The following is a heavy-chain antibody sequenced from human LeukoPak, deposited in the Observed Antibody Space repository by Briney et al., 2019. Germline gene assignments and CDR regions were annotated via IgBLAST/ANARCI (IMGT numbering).Heavy chain of an antibody. D-gene: IGHD3-10*01. Sequence: SETLSLTCTVSGGSISSSSYYWGWIRQPPGKGLEWIGSIYYSGSTYYNPSLKSRVTISVDTSKNQFSLKLSSVTAADTAVYYCARVPLFGWAPYYYYYYMDVWGKGTTVTVSS. CDR2: IYYSGST. CDR3: ARVPLFGWAPYYYYYYMDV. CDR1: GGSISSSSYY. J-gene: IGHJ6*03. V-gene: IGHV4-39*07.